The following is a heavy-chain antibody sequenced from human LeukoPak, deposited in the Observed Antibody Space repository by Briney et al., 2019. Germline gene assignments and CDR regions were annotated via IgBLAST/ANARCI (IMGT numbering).Heavy chain of an antibody. CDR3: ARSRSGYSYDHAAFEI. CDR1: GGSTSTYY. Sequence: SETLSLTCTVSGGSTSTYYWSWIRQPPGKGLEWIAYIDYRGSTTYNPSLGSRVTISVDTSRNQFSLKLSSVTAADTAVYYCARSRSGYSYDHAAFEIWGQGTMVTVSS. V-gene: IGHV4-59*01. CDR2: IDYRGST. J-gene: IGHJ3*02. D-gene: IGHD5-18*01.